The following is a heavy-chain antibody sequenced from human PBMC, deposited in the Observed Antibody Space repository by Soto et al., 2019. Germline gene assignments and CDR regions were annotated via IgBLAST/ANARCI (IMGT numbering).Heavy chain of an antibody. V-gene: IGHV3-7*03. CDR3: ARGPSYSDYSNDWFFDS. CDR1: GFTFSGYW. CDR2: MKKDGTEK. J-gene: IGHJ4*02. Sequence: EVQLVESGGGFVQPGGSLRLACAASGFTFSGYWMTWVRQAPGKGLEWVADMKKDGTEKYYVDSVKGRFTISRDNDKKSVYLQMNGLTVEDTAVYRCARGPSYSDYSNDWFFDSWGQGALVTVSS. D-gene: IGHD3-9*01.